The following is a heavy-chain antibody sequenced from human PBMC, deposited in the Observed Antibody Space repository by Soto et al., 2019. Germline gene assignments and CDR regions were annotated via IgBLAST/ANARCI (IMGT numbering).Heavy chain of an antibody. J-gene: IGHJ3*02. D-gene: IGHD2-15*01. CDR1: GFTFSNHA. CDR3: ARSSAGYCSDGSCLDAFDI. Sequence: LRLSCAASGFTFSNHAMSWVRQAPGKGLEWVSVISGSRGTTYYADSVKGRFAISRDNSKNTVFLQMNSVRAEDTAVYYCARSSAGYCSDGSCLDAFDIWRQGTMVTVPS. V-gene: IGHV3-23*01. CDR2: ISGSRGTT.